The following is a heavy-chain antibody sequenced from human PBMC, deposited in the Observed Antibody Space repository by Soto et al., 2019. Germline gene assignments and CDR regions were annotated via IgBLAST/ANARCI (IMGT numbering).Heavy chain of an antibody. J-gene: IGHJ4*02. CDR1: GFSLSNARMG. D-gene: IGHD1-26*01. CDR2: IFWNDEK. CDR3: ARATGWEVHPFDY. Sequence: QVTLKESGPVLVKPTETLTLTCTVSGFSLSNARMGVSWIRQPPGKALEWLAHIFWNDEKSYSTSLKSRLTISKDTSKSQVVLTMTNMDTVDAATYYCARATGWEVHPFDYWGRGTLVTVSS. V-gene: IGHV2-26*01.